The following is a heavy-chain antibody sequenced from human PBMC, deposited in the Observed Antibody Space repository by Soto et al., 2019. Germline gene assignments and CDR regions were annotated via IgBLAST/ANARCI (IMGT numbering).Heavy chain of an antibody. V-gene: IGHV3-7*04. CDR3: ARDSGTYYDSSGAFDF. J-gene: IGHJ4*02. Sequence: GGSLRLSCAASGFNFNTYWMTWVRQAPGKGLEWLTNIRQDEREKNYVDSVKGRFTISRDNAKNSLYLEMDSLRVDDTAVYYCARDSGTYYDSSGAFDFWGQGTLVTVSS. D-gene: IGHD3-22*01. CDR1: GFNFNTYW. CDR2: IRQDEREK.